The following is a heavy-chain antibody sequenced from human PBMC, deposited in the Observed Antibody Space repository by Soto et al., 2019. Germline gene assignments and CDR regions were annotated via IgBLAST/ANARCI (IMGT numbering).Heavy chain of an antibody. CDR3: ARDFIVVVVAATPGYYGMDV. V-gene: IGHV3-30-3*01. J-gene: IGHJ6*02. Sequence: QVQLVESGGGVVQPGRSLRLSCAASGFTFSSYAMHWVRQAPGKGLEWVAVISYDGSNKYYADSVKGRFTISRDNSKNTLYLQMNSLRAEDTAVYYCARDFIVVVVAATPGYYGMDVWGQGTTVTVSS. CDR2: ISYDGSNK. CDR1: GFTFSSYA. D-gene: IGHD2-15*01.